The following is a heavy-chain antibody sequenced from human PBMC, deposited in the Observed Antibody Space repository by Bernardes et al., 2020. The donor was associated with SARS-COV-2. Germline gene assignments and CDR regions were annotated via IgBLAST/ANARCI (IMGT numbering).Heavy chain of an antibody. J-gene: IGHJ4*02. CDR2: IYSGGDT. D-gene: IGHD7-27*01. CDR1: GFIVSYTY. Sequence: GSLRLSCAASGFIVSYTYMSWVRQAPGKGLEWVSIIYSGGDTYYADSVKGRFTVSRDNSKNTLFLQMNSLRAEDTAVYYCAKDGLNGDGHYYWGQGTLVTVSS. V-gene: IGHV3-53*01. CDR3: AKDGLNGDGHYY.